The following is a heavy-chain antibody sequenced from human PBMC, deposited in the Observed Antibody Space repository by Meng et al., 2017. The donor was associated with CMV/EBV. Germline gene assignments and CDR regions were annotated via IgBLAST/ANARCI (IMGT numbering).Heavy chain of an antibody. Sequence: GSLRLSCAASGFTFSSYGMHWVRQAPGKGLEWVAVIWYDGSNKYYADSVKGRFTISRDNSKNTLYLQMNSLRAEDTAVYYCAKMLAARPSSYYYYGMDVWGQGTTVTVSS. D-gene: IGHD6-6*01. CDR2: IWYDGSNK. CDR3: AKMLAARPSSYYYYGMDV. CDR1: GFTFSSYG. J-gene: IGHJ6*02. V-gene: IGHV3-33*06.